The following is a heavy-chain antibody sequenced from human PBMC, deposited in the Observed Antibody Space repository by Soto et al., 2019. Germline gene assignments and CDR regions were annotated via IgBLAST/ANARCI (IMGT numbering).Heavy chain of an antibody. D-gene: IGHD3-22*01. CDR1: GFSFSSYA. CDR3: AKAYYYDSSAYYPCFDY. J-gene: IGHJ4*02. CDR2: ISGSGGST. V-gene: IGHV3-23*01. Sequence: EVQLLESGGGLIQPGGSLRLSCAASGFSFSSYAMSWVRQAPGKGLEWVSTISGSGGSTYYADSVKGRFTISRDNSKNRLYLQMNSLRAEDTAVYYCAKAYYYDSSAYYPCFDYWGQGTLVTVSS.